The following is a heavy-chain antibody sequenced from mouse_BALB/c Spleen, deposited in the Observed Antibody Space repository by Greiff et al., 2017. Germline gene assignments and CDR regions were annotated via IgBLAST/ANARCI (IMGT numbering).Heavy chain of an antibody. D-gene: IGHD2-2*01. CDR2: IWGDGST. Sequence: QVQLQQSGPGLVAPSQSLSITCTVSGFSLTGYGVNWVRQPPGKGLEWLGMIWGDGSTDYNSALKSRLSISKDNSKSQVFLKMNSLQTDDTARYYCARDYGYDVGTDYYAMDDWGQGTSVTVSS. CDR3: ARDYGYDVGTDYYAMDD. J-gene: IGHJ4*01. CDR1: GFSLTGYG. V-gene: IGHV2-6-7*01.